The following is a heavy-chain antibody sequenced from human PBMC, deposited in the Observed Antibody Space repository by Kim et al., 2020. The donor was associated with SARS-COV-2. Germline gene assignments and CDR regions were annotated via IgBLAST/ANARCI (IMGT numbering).Heavy chain of an antibody. Sequence: GGSLRLSCAASGFTFSSYSMNWVRQAPGKGLEWVSSISSSSSYIYYADSVKGRFTISRDNAKNSLYLQMNSLRAEDTAVYYCARDGVVAPGMDVWGQGTTVTVSS. CDR2: ISSSSSYI. CDR3: ARDGVVAPGMDV. D-gene: IGHD2-15*01. CDR1: GFTFSSYS. V-gene: IGHV3-21*01. J-gene: IGHJ6*02.